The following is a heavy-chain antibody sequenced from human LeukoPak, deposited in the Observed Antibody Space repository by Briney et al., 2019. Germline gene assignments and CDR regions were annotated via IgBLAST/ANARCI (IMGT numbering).Heavy chain of an antibody. Sequence: PGGSLRLSCAASGFTFCSYSMNWVRQAPGKGLEWVSSISSSSSYIYYADSVKGRFTISRDNAKNSLYLQMNSLRAEDTAVYYCARAVFYDSSGYPLRYWGQGTLVTVSS. CDR3: ARAVFYDSSGYPLRY. CDR2: ISSSSSYI. V-gene: IGHV3-21*01. J-gene: IGHJ4*02. CDR1: GFTFCSYS. D-gene: IGHD3-22*01.